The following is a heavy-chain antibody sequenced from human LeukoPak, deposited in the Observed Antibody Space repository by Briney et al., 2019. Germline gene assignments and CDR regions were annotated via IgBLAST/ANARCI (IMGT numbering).Heavy chain of an antibody. CDR2: INQGGSDK. Sequence: GGSLRLSCAASGFTFSGHWMSWVRQAPGKGLEWVANINQGGSDKYYVDSVKGRFTIPRDNANNLLYLQMNSLRGEDTAVYYCTRDRSRAEDDWGQGTLVSVSS. CDR1: GFTFSGHW. CDR3: TRDRSRAEDD. V-gene: IGHV3-7*01. D-gene: IGHD1-14*01. J-gene: IGHJ4*02.